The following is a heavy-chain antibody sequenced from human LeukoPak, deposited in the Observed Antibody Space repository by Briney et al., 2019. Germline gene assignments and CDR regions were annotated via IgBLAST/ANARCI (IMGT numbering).Heavy chain of an antibody. CDR2: ISSSSSYI. CDR1: GFTLSSYS. D-gene: IGHD3-10*01. J-gene: IGHJ6*02. Sequence: PGGSLRLFCAASGFTLSSYSMNWVRQAPGKGLEWVSSISSSSSYIYYADSVKGRFTISRDNAKNSLYLQMNRLRAEDTAVYYCARATMVRTSYYYGMDVWGQGTTVTVSS. V-gene: IGHV3-21*01. CDR3: ARATMVRTSYYYGMDV.